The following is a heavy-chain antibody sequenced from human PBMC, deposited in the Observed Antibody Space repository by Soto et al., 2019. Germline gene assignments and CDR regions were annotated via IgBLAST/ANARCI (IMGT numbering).Heavy chain of an antibody. CDR2: TRNKANSYTT. V-gene: IGHV3-72*01. J-gene: IGHJ1*01. CDR1: GFTFSDHY. CDR3: ARDSYSIHAEYFQH. D-gene: IGHD3-3*02. Sequence: EVQLVESGGGLVQPGGSLRLSCAASGFTFSDHYMDWVRQAPGKGLEWVGRTRNKANSYTTEYAASVKGRFTISRDDSKNSLYLQMNSLRAEDTAVYYCARDSYSIHAEYFQHWGQGTLVTVSS.